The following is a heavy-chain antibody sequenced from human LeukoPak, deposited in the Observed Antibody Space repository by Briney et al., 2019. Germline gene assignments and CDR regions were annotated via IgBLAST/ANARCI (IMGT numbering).Heavy chain of an antibody. CDR1: GGSISSSSYY. J-gene: IGHJ6*02. CDR3: ARHVHGYNWNWGYYYYGMDV. CDR2: IYYSGST. D-gene: IGHD1-1*01. Sequence: SETLSLTCTVSGGSISSSSYYWGWIRQPPGKGLEWIGSIYYSGSTYYNPSLKSRVTISVDTSKNQFSLKLSSVTAADTAVYYCARHVHGYNWNWGYYYYGMDVWGQGTTVTVSS. V-gene: IGHV4-39*01.